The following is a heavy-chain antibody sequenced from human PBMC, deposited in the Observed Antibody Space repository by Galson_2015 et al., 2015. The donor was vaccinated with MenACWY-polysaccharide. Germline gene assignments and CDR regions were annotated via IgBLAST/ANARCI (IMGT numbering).Heavy chain of an antibody. Sequence: QSGAEVKKPGESLKISCKGLGSTFAVFGTAWGAQLPGKGLGGRRGAYLGDSVGNYTPSYKGHVTFPADKSIVTATRQWSSLKASDSAIYYCARLNSRGYSKNLVFENWGQGTLVTVSA. V-gene: IGHV5-51*03. CDR1: GSTFAVFG. CDR3: ARLNSRGYSKNLVFEN. D-gene: IGHD5-12*01. J-gene: IGHJ4*02. CDR2: AYLGDSVG.